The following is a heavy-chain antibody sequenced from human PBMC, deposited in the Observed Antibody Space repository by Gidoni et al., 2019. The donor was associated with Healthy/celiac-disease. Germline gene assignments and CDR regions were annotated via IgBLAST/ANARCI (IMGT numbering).Heavy chain of an antibody. Sequence: QVQLVESGGGVVQPGRSLRLSCAASGFTFSSYGMHWVRQAPGKGLEWVAVISYDGSNKYYADSVKGRFTISRDNSKNTLYLQMNSLRAEDTAVYYCAKDNPTDPFDYWGQGTLVTVSS. J-gene: IGHJ4*02. CDR2: ISYDGSNK. CDR1: GFTFSSYG. V-gene: IGHV3-30*18. CDR3: AKDNPTDPFDY.